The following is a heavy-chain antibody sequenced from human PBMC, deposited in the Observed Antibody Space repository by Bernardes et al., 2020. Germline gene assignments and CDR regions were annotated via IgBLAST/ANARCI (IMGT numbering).Heavy chain of an antibody. Sequence: SVKVSCKASGGTFSSYAISWVRQAPGQGLEWMGRIIPILGIANYAQKFQGRVTITADKSTSTAYMELSSLRSEDTAVYYCARDERFLEWTYRGAYYYGMDVWGQGTTVTVSS. CDR2: IIPILGIA. D-gene: IGHD3-3*01. V-gene: IGHV1-69*04. J-gene: IGHJ6*02. CDR3: ARDERFLEWTYRGAYYYGMDV. CDR1: GGTFSSYA.